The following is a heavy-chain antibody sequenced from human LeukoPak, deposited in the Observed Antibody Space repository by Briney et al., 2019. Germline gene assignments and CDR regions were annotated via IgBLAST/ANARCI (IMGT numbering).Heavy chain of an antibody. J-gene: IGHJ4*02. V-gene: IGHV3-74*01. D-gene: IGHD4-23*01. Sequence: VGSLRLSCASPLFTFRFYWMRWVRQAPRMGVVWVSRINIDGGGTSYADSVWGRFTISRETAPNTLCLQMNSLRAEDTAVYYCARDFHDYGGKSLVFDYSGQGTQGTVSS. CDR2: INIDGGGT. CDR3: ARDFHDYGGKSLVFDY. CDR1: LFTFRFYW.